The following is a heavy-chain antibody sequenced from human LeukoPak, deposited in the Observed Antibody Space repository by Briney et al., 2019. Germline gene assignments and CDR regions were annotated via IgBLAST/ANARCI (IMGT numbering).Heavy chain of an antibody. CDR2: IKQDGSEK. J-gene: IGHJ4*02. CDR1: GFTFNTYA. CDR3: ARDMRYFDWLSDY. D-gene: IGHD3-9*01. V-gene: IGHV3-7*05. Sequence: GGSLRLSCAASGFTFNTYAMSWVRQAPGKGLEWVANIKQDGSEKYYVDSVKGRFTISRDNAKNSLYLQMNSLRAEDTAVYYCARDMRYFDWLSDYWGQGTLVTVSS.